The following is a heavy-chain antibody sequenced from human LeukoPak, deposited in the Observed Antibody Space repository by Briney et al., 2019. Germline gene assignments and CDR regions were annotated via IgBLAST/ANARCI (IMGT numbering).Heavy chain of an antibody. J-gene: IGHJ6*02. CDR1: GFTFSAYT. CDR3: ARRTLSPLPYALDV. D-gene: IGHD1/OR15-1a*01. CDR2: IRSSGSTI. V-gene: IGHV3-48*01. Sequence: GGSLRLSCAASGFTFSAYTMNWVRQAPGRGLEGISYIRSSGSTIYYADSVKGRFTISRDSAKSSLFLQMNNLRADDSAVYYCARRTLSPLPYALDVWGQGTTVAVSS.